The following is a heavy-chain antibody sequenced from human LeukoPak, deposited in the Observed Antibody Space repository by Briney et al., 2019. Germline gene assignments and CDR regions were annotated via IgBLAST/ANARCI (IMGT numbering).Heavy chain of an antibody. J-gene: IGHJ4*02. Sequence: GGSLRLSCAASGFTFGSYAMYWVRQAPGKGLEWVSGISGSGGSTFYADSVKGRFTISRDNSENTVYLQMNSLRADDTAVYYCARGGWLVYWGQGTLVTVSS. D-gene: IGHD6-19*01. CDR1: GFTFGSYA. V-gene: IGHV3-23*01. CDR2: ISGSGGST. CDR3: ARGGWLVY.